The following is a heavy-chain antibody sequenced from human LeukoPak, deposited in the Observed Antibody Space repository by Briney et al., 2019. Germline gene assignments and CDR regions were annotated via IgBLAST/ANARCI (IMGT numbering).Heavy chain of an antibody. V-gene: IGHV3-21*01. CDR2: ISSSSSYI. CDR3: ARGVVVVVAAPELYNWFDP. Sequence: GGSLRLSCAASGFTFSSYSMNWVRQAPGKGLEWVSSISSSSSYIYYADSVKGRFTISRDNAKNSLYLQMNSLRAEDTAVYYCARGVVVVVAAPELYNWFDPWGQVTLVTVSS. D-gene: IGHD2-15*01. CDR1: GFTFSSYS. J-gene: IGHJ5*02.